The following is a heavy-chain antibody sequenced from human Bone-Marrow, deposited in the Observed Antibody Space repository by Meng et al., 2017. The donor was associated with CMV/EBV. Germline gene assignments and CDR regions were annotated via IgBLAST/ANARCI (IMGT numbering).Heavy chain of an antibody. J-gene: IGHJ6*02. V-gene: IGHV1-69*05. CDR2: IIPIFGTA. CDR1: GGTFSSYA. CDR3: ARAAARKTYYYYGMDV. D-gene: IGHD6-6*01. Sequence: SVKVSCKASGGTFSSYAISWVRQAPGQGLEWMGGIIPIFGTANYAQKFQGRVTITTDESTSTAYMELSSLRSEDTAVYYCARAAARKTYYYYGMDVWGRGTTVTVSS.